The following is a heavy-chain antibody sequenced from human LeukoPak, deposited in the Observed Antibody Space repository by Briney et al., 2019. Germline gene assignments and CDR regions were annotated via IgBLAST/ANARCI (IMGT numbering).Heavy chain of an antibody. CDR3: ASSAMVTSY. CDR2: IYHSGST. CDR1: GYSISSGYY. V-gene: IGHV4-38-2*01. D-gene: IGHD5-18*01. Sequence: SETLSLTCAVSGYSISSGYYWGWIRQPPGKGLEWIVSIYHSGSTYYNPSLKSRLTISVDTSKNQFSLKLSSVTAADTAVYYCASSAMVTSYWGQGTLVTVSS. J-gene: IGHJ4*02.